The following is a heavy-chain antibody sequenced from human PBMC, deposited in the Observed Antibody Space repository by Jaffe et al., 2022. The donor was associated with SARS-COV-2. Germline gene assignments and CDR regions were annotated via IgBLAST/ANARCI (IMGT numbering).Heavy chain of an antibody. CDR2: ISTSGGRI. V-gene: IGHV3-21*01. D-gene: IGHD3-3*01. J-gene: IGHJ4*02. CDR3: ARDGIPYYDFWSGSSYYFDY. CDR1: GFIFSSYS. Sequence: EVQLVESGGGLVKPGGSLRLSCAASGFIFSSYSMNWVRQAPGKGLEWVSSISTSGGRIYYADSVKGRFTISRDNAENALYLQMNSLRGEDTAVYYCARDGIPYYDFWSGSSYYFDYWGQGTLVTVSS.